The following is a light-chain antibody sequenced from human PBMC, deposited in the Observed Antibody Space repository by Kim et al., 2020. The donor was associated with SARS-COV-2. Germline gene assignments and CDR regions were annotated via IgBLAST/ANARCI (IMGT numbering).Light chain of an antibody. CDR1: QSVTTY. V-gene: IGKV3-11*01. J-gene: IGKJ4*01. CDR2: DAS. CDR3: HHRSDWPLT. Sequence: EIVLTQSPATLSLSPGERATLSCRASQSVTTYLAWYQQRPGQAPRLLIYDASNRASGIPAMFSGSGYGTDFTLTISSLEPEDFAVYYCHHRSDWPLTFGGGTKVDIK.